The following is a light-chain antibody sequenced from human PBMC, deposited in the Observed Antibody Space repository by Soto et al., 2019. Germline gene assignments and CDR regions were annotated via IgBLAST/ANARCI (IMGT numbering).Light chain of an antibody. CDR2: TAS. CDR1: QTISRW. CDR3: KQRSDWPIT. J-gene: IGKJ5*01. V-gene: IGKV1-5*01. Sequence: DIQMTQSPSTLSASVGDTVTITCRASQTISRWLAWYQQNPGKAPRLLIYTASTLESGVPSRFSASGSGTEFTLTIKRLEPDDFAVYYCKQRSDWPITFGQGTRLEI.